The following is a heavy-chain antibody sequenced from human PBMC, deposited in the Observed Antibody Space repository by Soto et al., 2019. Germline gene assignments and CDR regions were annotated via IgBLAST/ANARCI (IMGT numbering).Heavy chain of an antibody. CDR1: GGSFSGYY. V-gene: IGHV4-34*01. CDR3: ARGNSSRGRYYSYGMDV. CDR2: INHSGST. D-gene: IGHD3-10*01. J-gene: IGHJ6*02. Sequence: QVQLQQWGAGLLKPSETLSLTCAVYGGSFSGYYWSWIRQPPGKGLEWIGEINHSGSTNYNPSLKSRVTISVDTSKNQFSLKLSSVTAADTAVYYCARGNSSRGRYYSYGMDVWGQGTTVTVSS.